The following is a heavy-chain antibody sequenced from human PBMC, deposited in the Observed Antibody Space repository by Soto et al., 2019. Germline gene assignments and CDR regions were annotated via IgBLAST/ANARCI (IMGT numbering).Heavy chain of an antibody. V-gene: IGHV3-23*01. D-gene: IGHD3-3*01. Sequence: GGYLRLSCVGSGFTFRTYAMSWVRQVQGKGLEWDSTVSNTGGSTQYADSLKGRFTISRDNSKDTVYLQMSSLRAEDTSVYYCAVLRRLLSPFDPWGQGTMVPVSS. CDR3: AVLRRLLSPFDP. J-gene: IGHJ5*02. CDR1: GFTFRTYA. CDR2: VSNTGGST.